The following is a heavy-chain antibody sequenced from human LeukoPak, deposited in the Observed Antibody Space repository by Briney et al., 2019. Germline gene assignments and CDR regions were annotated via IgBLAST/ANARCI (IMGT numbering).Heavy chain of an antibody. CDR2: ISWNSGSM. CDR3: AKGLGGSGSYYPDY. J-gene: IGHJ4*02. V-gene: IGHV3-9*01. CDR1: GFTFDDYA. Sequence: GRSLRLSCAASGFTFDDYAMHWVRQAPGKGLEWVSGISWNSGSMGYADSVKGRFTISRDNAKNSLYLQMNSLRAEDTALYYCAKGLGGSGSYYPDYWGQGTLVTVSS. D-gene: IGHD3-10*01.